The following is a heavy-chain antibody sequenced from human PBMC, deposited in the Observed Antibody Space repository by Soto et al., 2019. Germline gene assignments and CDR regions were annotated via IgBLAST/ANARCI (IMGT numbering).Heavy chain of an antibody. CDR1: GGSISSSSYY. J-gene: IGHJ4*02. Sequence: SETLSLTCTVSGGSISSSSYYWGWIRQPPGKGLEWIGSIYYSGSTYYNPSLKSRVTISVGTSKNQFSLKLSSVTAADTAVYYFARLGGYYQVLAYCGQGTQVPGSS. V-gene: IGHV4-39*01. D-gene: IGHD3-22*01. CDR2: IYYSGST. CDR3: ARLGGYYQVLAY.